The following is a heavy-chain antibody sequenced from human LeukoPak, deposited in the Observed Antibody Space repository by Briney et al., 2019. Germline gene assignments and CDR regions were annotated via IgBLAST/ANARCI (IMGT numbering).Heavy chain of an antibody. CDR3: ARDWDTAMVAADY. D-gene: IGHD5-18*01. V-gene: IGHV1-69*04. J-gene: IGHJ4*02. CDR2: IIPILGIA. Sequence: ASVKVSCKASGYTFTSYGISWVRQAPGQGLEWMGRIIPILGIANYAQKFQGRVTITADKSTSTAYMELSSLRSEDTAVYYCARDWDTAMVAADYWGQGTLVTVSS. CDR1: GYTFTSYG.